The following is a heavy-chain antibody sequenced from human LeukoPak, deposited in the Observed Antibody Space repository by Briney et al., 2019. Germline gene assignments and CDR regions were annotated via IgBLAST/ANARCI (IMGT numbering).Heavy chain of an antibody. Sequence: GGSLRLSCAASRFTFNSYAMSWVRQAPGKGLEWVSAISGSGGSTYYAASVKGQCTISRDNSKNTLYLQMNSLRAEDTAVYYCAKSITGYSSGGFDYWGQGTLVTVSS. CDR1: RFTFNSYA. CDR3: AKSITGYSSGGFDY. D-gene: IGHD6-19*01. CDR2: ISGSGGST. J-gene: IGHJ4*02. V-gene: IGHV3-23*01.